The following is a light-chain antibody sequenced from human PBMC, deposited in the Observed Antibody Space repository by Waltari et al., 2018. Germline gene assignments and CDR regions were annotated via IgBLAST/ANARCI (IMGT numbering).Light chain of an antibody. V-gene: IGLV8-61*01. J-gene: IGLJ3*02. Sequence: QTVVTQEPSLSVSPGGTVTLTCALTSGSVSTTSYATWYQQTPGQPPRTLVYKGSSRSSGVPDRFSGSVLGNTAALTITGAQADDESNYYCSPYMGSGIWVFGGGTKLTVL. CDR1: SGSVSTTSY. CDR3: SPYMGSGIWV. CDR2: KGS.